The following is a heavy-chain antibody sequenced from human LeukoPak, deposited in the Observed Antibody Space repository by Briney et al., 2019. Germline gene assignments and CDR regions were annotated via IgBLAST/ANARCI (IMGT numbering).Heavy chain of an antibody. V-gene: IGHV3-15*01. D-gene: IGHD5/OR15-5a*01. Sequence: GGSLRLSCAASGLTFSSYEMNWVRQAPGKGLEWVGRIKSKTDGGTIDYAAPVKGTFTISRDDSKNTLYLQMNSLKTEDTAVYYCTASMEVSTYFDYWGQGTLVTVSS. J-gene: IGHJ4*02. CDR3: TASMEVSTYFDY. CDR1: GLTFSSYE. CDR2: IKSKTDGGTI.